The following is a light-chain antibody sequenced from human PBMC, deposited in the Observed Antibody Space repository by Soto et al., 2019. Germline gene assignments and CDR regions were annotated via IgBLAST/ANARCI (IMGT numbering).Light chain of an antibody. CDR2: DAS. CDR3: QQYDIWRPWT. Sequence: EIEMTQSPATLSVSPGERATLSCRSSQSVGRKLAWYQQKPGQAPRLLVCDASNRAMGVPARFSGSGSGTEFTLTISSLQSEDVAVYNGQQYDIWRPWTFGQGTKVEI. J-gene: IGKJ1*01. CDR1: QSVGRK. V-gene: IGKV3-15*01.